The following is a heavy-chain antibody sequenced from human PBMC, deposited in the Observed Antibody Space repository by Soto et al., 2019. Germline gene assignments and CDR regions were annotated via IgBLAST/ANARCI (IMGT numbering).Heavy chain of an antibody. V-gene: IGHV3-7*03. Sequence: GGSLRLSCAASGFTFSSYWMSWVRQAPGKGLEWVANIKQDGSEKYYVDSVKGRFTISRDNAKNSLYLQMNSLRAEDTAMYYCARDGYSGYDSYFDYWGQGTLVTVSS. D-gene: IGHD5-12*01. CDR2: IKQDGSEK. J-gene: IGHJ4*02. CDR1: GFTFSSYW. CDR3: ARDGYSGYDSYFDY.